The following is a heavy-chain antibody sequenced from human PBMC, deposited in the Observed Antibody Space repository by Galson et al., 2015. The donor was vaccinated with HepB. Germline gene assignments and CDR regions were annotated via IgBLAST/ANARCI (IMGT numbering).Heavy chain of an antibody. CDR3: AREGGNYYLWYFDL. Sequence: SLRLSCAASAFTFRSYGMHWVRQAPGKGLESVAFMSYDETQKYYAACVKGRFTISRDSSMNTLYLEMNSLRPEDTAVYYCAREGGNYYLWYFDLWGRGTLVTVSS. CDR1: AFTFRSYG. J-gene: IGHJ2*01. CDR2: MSYDETQK. D-gene: IGHD3-22*01. V-gene: IGHV3-30*03.